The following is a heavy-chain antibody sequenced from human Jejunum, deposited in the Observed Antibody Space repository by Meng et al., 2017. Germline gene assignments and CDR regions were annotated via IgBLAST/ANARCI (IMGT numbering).Heavy chain of an antibody. CDR2: IHHSGST. CDR1: GDSISGYY. V-gene: IGHV4-59*12. D-gene: IGHD1-26*01. J-gene: IGHJ4*02. CDR3: ARRIRGGSYLG. Sequence: QVQLQESGPGLVKPSETLSLTCTVSGDSISGYYWSWIRQTPGKGLEWIGEIHHSGSTNYNPSLESRVTISRDTSKKQFSLRLSSVTAADTAVYYCARRIRGGSYLGWGQGTLVPSPQ.